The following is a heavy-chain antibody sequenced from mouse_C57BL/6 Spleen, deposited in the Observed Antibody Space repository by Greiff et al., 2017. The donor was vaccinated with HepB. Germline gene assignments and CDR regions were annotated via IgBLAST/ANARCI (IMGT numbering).Heavy chain of an antibody. V-gene: IGHV5-6*02. J-gene: IGHJ2*01. Sequence: DVKLVESGGDLVKPGGSLKLSCAASGFTFSSYGMSWVRQTPDKRLEWVATISSGGSYTYYPDSVKGRFTISRDNAKNTLYLQMSSLKSEDTAMYYFARQGSRDYFDYWGQGTTLTVSS. CDR3: ARQGSRDYFDY. D-gene: IGHD1-1*01. CDR2: ISSGGSYT. CDR1: GFTFSSYG.